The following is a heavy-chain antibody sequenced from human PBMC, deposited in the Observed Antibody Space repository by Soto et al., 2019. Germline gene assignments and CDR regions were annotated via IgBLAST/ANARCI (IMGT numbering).Heavy chain of an antibody. D-gene: IGHD3-22*01. Sequence: EVQLVESGGGLVKPGGSLRLSCAASGFTCSSFSMNWDRHAAGKGLEWVSSISSSTTYIYYADSLKGRFTISSDNAENSLYLQMHSLRAEDTAVYYCARQRTTYYFDGSDCNWEFQHWGQGTLVTVSS. V-gene: IGHV3-21*01. CDR3: ARQRTTYYFDGSDCNWEFQH. CDR1: GFTCSSFS. CDR2: ISSSTTYI. J-gene: IGHJ1*01.